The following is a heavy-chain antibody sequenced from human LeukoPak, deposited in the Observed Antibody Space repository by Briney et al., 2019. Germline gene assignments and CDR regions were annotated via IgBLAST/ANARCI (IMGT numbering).Heavy chain of an antibody. Sequence: GASVKVSCKASGYTFTSYDINWVRQATGQGLEWMGWMNPNSGNIGYAQKFQGRVTMTKNTSITTAYMELSSLRSEDTAVYYCARALSRTTDSYYYMDVWGKGTTVTVSS. CDR1: GYTFTSYD. CDR2: MNPNSGNI. CDR3: ARALSRTTDSYYYMDV. D-gene: IGHD2/OR15-2a*01. V-gene: IGHV1-8*01. J-gene: IGHJ6*03.